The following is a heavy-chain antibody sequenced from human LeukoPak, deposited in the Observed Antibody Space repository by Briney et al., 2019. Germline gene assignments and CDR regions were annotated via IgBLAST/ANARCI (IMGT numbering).Heavy chain of an antibody. V-gene: IGHV1-18*01. Sequence: ASVTVSCKASGYTFTSYGISWVRQAPGQGLEWMGWISAYNGNTNYAQKLQGTVTMTTDTSTSTAYMELRSLRSDDTAVYYCARLQGYCSGGSCYSDYWGRGTLVTVSS. J-gene: IGHJ4*02. CDR1: GYTFTSYG. D-gene: IGHD2-15*01. CDR3: ARLQGYCSGGSCYSDY. CDR2: ISAYNGNT.